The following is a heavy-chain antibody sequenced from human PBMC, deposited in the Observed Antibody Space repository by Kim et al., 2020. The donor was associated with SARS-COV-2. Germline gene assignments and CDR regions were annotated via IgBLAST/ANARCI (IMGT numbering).Heavy chain of an antibody. CDR3: FRLNQPAEAFDI. D-gene: IGHD2-2*01. Sequence: GGSLRLSCTASGFTFGDYAMSWVRQAPGKGLEWLVFIRSKAYGGTSDYAASVKGRFSISRDDSKSIAYMQMNSLKTEDTAVYFCFRLNQPAEAFDIRGQG. V-gene: IGHV3-49*04. CDR2: IRSKAYGGTS. CDR1: GFTFGDYA. J-gene: IGHJ3*02.